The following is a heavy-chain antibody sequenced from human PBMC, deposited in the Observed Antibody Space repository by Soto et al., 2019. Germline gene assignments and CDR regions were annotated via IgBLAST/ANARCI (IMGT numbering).Heavy chain of an antibody. Sequence: LGESLKISCSGSGYSFSTDSIGWVRQMPWKGLEWMGNIFSSDSYARYSPSFQGQVTISVDRSISTAYLQWSSLKASDTAMYYCTTWRSSSWIDYWGQGTQVTVPQ. V-gene: IGHV5-51*01. CDR2: IFSSDSYA. CDR1: GYSFSTDS. D-gene: IGHD6-13*01. J-gene: IGHJ4*02. CDR3: TTWRSSSWIDY.